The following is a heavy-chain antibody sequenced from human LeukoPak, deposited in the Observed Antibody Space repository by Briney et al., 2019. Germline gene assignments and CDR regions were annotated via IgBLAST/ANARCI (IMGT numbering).Heavy chain of an antibody. CDR1: GYTFTGYS. J-gene: IGHJ6*03. CDR2: IIPIFGTT. D-gene: IGHD6-13*01. V-gene: IGHV1-69*06. Sequence: GASVKVSCKASGYTFTGYSIHWVRQAPGQGLEWMGGIIPIFGTTNYAQKLQDRVTITADKSTSTAYMELSSLRSEDTAVYYCARAVGLTGYSSSWYSGYYYYMDVWGKGTTVTVPS. CDR3: ARAVGLTGYSSSWYSGYYYYMDV.